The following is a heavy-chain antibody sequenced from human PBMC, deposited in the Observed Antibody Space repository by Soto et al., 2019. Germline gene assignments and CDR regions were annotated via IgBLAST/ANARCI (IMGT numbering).Heavy chain of an antibody. D-gene: IGHD4-17*01. Sequence: QVQLVESGGGLVKHGGSLRLSCAASGFTFSDYYMSWIRQAPGKGLEWVSYISSSSSYTNYADSVKGRFTISRDNAKNSLYLQMNSLRAEDTAVYYCARDPRDYGDYGGEDVWGQGTTVTVSS. V-gene: IGHV3-11*06. CDR1: GFTFSDYY. CDR2: ISSSSSYT. CDR3: ARDPRDYGDYGGEDV. J-gene: IGHJ6*02.